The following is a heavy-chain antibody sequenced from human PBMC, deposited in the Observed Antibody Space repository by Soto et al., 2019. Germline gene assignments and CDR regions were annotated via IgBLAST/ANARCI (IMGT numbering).Heavy chain of an antibody. V-gene: IGHV4-4*07. Sequence: SETLSLTCSVCGGSISRCYWSWIRQPAGKGLEWIGRIYTSGSTNYNPSLKSRVTMSVDTSKNQFSLKLSSVTAADTAVYYCARGGTMVRGVIMDAFDIWGQGTMVTVSS. CDR3: ARGGTMVRGVIMDAFDI. CDR2: IYTSGST. J-gene: IGHJ3*02. CDR1: GGSISRCY. D-gene: IGHD3-10*01.